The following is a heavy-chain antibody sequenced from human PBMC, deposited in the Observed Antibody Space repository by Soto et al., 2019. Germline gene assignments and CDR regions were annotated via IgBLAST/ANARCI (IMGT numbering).Heavy chain of an antibody. CDR1: GFTFTTYN. CDR2: IWFDGGDK. Sequence: QVQLVESGGGVVQPGKSMRLSCAASGFTFTTYNMHWVRQAPGKGLEWVAIIWFDGGDKYYADSVKGRFTISRDNSKNTVALQMNSLRAGDTAVYYCARDGYSYGSGISYHGMDVWGQGTMVTVSS. V-gene: IGHV3-33*01. D-gene: IGHD3-10*01. J-gene: IGHJ6*02. CDR3: ARDGYSYGSGISYHGMDV.